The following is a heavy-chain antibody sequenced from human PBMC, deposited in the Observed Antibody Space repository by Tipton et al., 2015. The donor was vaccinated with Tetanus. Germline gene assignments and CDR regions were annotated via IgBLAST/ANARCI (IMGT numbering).Heavy chain of an antibody. D-gene: IGHD2/OR15-2a*01. CDR2: ICGSGDRT. CDR3: ARAFCNYNCHGGYFDY. J-gene: IGHJ4*02. CDR1: GFYFPVYA. V-gene: IGHV3-23*01. Sequence: SLRLSCAASGFYFPVYAVSWVRQVPGKGLEWVSSICGSGDRTYYSDSVEGRFTISRDNSANRLFLQMNSLKADDTAVYYCARAFCNYNCHGGYFDYWGQGTLVTVSS.